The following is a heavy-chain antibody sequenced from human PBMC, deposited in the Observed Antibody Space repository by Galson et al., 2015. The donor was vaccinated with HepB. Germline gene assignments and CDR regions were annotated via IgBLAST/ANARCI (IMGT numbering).Heavy chain of an antibody. CDR1: GFTFSNYG. CDR2: MSYDGSNK. CDR3: AKGGSRILTGFSFFDY. V-gene: IGHV3-30*18. Sequence: SLRLSCAASGFTFSNYGMHWVRQAPGKGLEWVAVMSYDGSNKYYADSVKGRFTISRDNSNNTLYLQMNSLRAEDTAVYYCAKGGSRILTGFSFFDYWGQGTLVTVSS. D-gene: IGHD3-9*01. J-gene: IGHJ4*02.